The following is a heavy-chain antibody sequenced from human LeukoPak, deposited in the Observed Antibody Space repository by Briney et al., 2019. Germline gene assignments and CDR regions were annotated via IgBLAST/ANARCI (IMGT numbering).Heavy chain of an antibody. CDR1: VYTFTSYA. V-gene: IGHV7-4-1*02. J-gene: IGHJ4*02. D-gene: IGHD3-22*01. CDR3: ARESEYYYDSSFPNENDDY. Sequence: ASVTVSCTASVYTFTSYAMNWVRPAPGQGLEWMGWINTNTGNPTYAQGFTGRFVFSLDTSVSTAYLQISSLKAEDTAVYYCARESEYYYDSSFPNENDDYWGQGTLVTVSS. CDR2: INTNTGNP.